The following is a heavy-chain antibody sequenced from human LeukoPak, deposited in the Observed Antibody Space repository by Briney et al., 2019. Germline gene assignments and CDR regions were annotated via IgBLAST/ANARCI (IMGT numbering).Heavy chain of an antibody. J-gene: IGHJ5*02. CDR3: ARSMITIFGVVIYNWFDP. D-gene: IGHD3-3*01. Sequence: SETLSLTCSVSGDSITYFYWSWIRQAAGKGLEWIGRISSSGSTDYNASLKSRVTMSVDTSKNQLSLKVISVTAADTAVYYCARSMITIFGVVIYNWFDPWGQGTLVTVSS. V-gene: IGHV4-4*07. CDR1: GDSITYFY. CDR2: ISSSGST.